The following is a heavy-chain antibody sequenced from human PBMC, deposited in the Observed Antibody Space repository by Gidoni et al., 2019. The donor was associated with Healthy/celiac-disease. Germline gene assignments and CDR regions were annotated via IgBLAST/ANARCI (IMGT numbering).Heavy chain of an antibody. Sequence: QVQLQQWGAGLLKPSETLSLTCAVYGGSFSGYYWSWIRQPPGKGLEWIGEINHSGSTNYNPSLKSRVTISVDTSKNQFSLKLSSVTAADTAVYYCATRRGWSTVVTRFMDVWGKGTTVTVSS. D-gene: IGHD4-17*01. J-gene: IGHJ6*03. CDR3: ATRRGWSTVVTRFMDV. V-gene: IGHV4-34*01. CDR1: GGSFSGYY. CDR2: INHSGST.